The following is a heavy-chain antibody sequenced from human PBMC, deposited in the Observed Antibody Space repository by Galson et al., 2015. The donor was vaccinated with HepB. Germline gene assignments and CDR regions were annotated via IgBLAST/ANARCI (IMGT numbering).Heavy chain of an antibody. CDR3: ARRAARRGPRYPSGFDY. CDR2: INQSGST. J-gene: IGHJ4*02. D-gene: IGHD6-6*01. Sequence: LSLTCAVYGGSFSGYYWSWIRQPPGKGLEWIGEINQSGSTNDNPSLKSRVTISVDTSKNQFSLKLSSVTAADTAVYYCARRAARRGPRYPSGFDYWGQGILVTVSS. CDR1: GGSFSGYY. V-gene: IGHV4-34*01.